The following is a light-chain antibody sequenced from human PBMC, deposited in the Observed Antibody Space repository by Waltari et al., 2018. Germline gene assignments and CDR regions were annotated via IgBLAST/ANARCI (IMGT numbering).Light chain of an antibody. V-gene: IGKV1-12*01. CDR1: QHIRHW. Sequence: DFKMTQSPPPWSAPVGDRLTITCRTSQHIRHWLAWYQQKPGKAPKLQIYGASMLQSGVPSRFSGSGSGTDVTLTISGLQPEDFATYYCQQANTFPLTFGGGTKVEIK. CDR2: GAS. J-gene: IGKJ4*01. CDR3: QQANTFPLT.